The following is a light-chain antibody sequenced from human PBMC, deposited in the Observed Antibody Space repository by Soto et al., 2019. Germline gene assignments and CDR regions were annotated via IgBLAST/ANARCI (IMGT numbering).Light chain of an antibody. CDR1: QGIRND. J-gene: IGKJ4*01. CDR3: LQDYNYPLT. CDR2: AAS. Sequence: IQMTQSPSSLSTSVGHSVTITCRASQGIRNDSGWYQQKPGKDPKLLISAASSLQSGVPSSFSGSGSGTDFTLTISSLQPEDFATYSCLQDYNYPLTFGGGTKVEIK. V-gene: IGKV1-6*01.